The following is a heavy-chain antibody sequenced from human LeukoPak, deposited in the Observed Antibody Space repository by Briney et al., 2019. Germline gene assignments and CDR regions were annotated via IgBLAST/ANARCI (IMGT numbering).Heavy chain of an antibody. Sequence: ASVKVSCKASGGTFSSYAISWVRQAPGQGLEWMGGVIPIFGTANYAQKFQGRVTITADESTSTAYMELSSLRSEDTAVYYCARSHMITFRGVLDYWGQGTLVTVSS. J-gene: IGHJ4*02. V-gene: IGHV1-69*01. CDR2: VIPIFGTA. CDR3: ARSHMITFRGVLDY. D-gene: IGHD3-16*01. CDR1: GGTFSSYA.